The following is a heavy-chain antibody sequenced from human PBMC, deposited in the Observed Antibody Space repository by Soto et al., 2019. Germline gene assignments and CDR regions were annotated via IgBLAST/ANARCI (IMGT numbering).Heavy chain of an antibody. V-gene: IGHV3-7*04. CDR1: GFAFSNCW. CDR3: ARGGTGYSYADYYYYGMDV. D-gene: IGHD5-18*01. J-gene: IGHJ6*02. Sequence: GGSLRLSYAASGFAFSNCWISWLRQAPGKGLEWVANIKQDGSEKYYVDSVKGRFTISRDNAKNSLYLQMNSLRAEDTAVYYCARGGTGYSYADYYYYGMDVWGQGT. CDR2: IKQDGSEK.